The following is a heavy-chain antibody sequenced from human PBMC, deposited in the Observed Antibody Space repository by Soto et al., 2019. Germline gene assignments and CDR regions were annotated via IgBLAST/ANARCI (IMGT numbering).Heavy chain of an antibody. V-gene: IGHV3-48*02. CDR3: ARVVVVIPPGYYYAMDV. D-gene: IGHD3-22*01. Sequence: GGSLRLSCAASGFTFSSFHMNWVRQAPGRGMEWVAYITSSSDTIYYSDSVKGRFTISRDNGKNSLFLQMNSLRDEDTAVYYCARVVVVIPPGYYYAMDVWGQGTTVTVSS. J-gene: IGHJ6*02. CDR1: GFTFSSFH. CDR2: ITSSSDTI.